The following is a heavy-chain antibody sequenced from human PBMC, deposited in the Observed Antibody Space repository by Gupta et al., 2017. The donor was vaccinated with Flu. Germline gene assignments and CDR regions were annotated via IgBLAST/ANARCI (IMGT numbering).Heavy chain of an antibody. Sequence: FTTYKIHWVRQAPGQRPEWMGWINAGNDNTEYSQQFQGRVTITRDTSASTAYMELSSLRSEDTAVYYCARGTKLLQQMDLGYWGQGTLVTVSS. CDR3: ARGTKLLQQMDLGY. D-gene: IGHD2-8*01. CDR2: INAGNDNT. J-gene: IGHJ4*02. V-gene: IGHV1-3*01. CDR1: FTTYK.